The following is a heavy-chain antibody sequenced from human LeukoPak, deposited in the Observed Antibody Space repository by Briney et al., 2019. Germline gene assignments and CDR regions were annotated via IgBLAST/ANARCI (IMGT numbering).Heavy chain of an antibody. D-gene: IGHD6-13*01. V-gene: IGHV3-23*01. CDR2: ISGSGDST. Sequence: GGSLRLSCAASEFTFSSYAMSWVRQAPGKGLEWVSAISGSGDSTYYADSAKGRFTISRDNSKNTLYLQMNSLRAEDTAIYYCAKGKQLIDYWGQGTLVTVSS. CDR1: EFTFSSYA. J-gene: IGHJ4*02. CDR3: AKGKQLIDY.